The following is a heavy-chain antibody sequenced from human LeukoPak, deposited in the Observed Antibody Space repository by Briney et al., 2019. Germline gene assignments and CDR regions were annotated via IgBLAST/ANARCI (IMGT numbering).Heavy chain of an antibody. J-gene: IGHJ4*02. CDR1: GFTFSSYA. V-gene: IGHV3-30-3*01. Sequence: QPGGSLRLSCAASGFTFSSYAMHWVRQAPGKGLEWVAVISYDGSNKYYADSVKGRFTISRDNSKNTLYLQMNSLRAEDTAVYYCARDRQEPMVRGVIFDYWGQGTLVTVSS. CDR2: ISYDGSNK. D-gene: IGHD3-10*01. CDR3: ARDRQEPMVRGVIFDY.